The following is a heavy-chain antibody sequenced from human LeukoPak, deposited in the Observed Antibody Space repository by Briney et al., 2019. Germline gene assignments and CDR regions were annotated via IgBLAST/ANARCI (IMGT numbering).Heavy chain of an antibody. D-gene: IGHD2-2*01. CDR3: ARTGVVPAAISDYYYGMDV. V-gene: IGHV3-53*01. CDR2: IYSGGST. CDR1: GFTVSSNY. J-gene: IGHJ6*02. Sequence: GGSLRLSCAASGFTVSSNYMSWVRQAPGKGLEWVSVIYSGGSTYYADSVKGRFTISRDNSKNTLYLQMNSLRAEDTAMYYCARTGVVPAAISDYYYGMDVWGQGTTVTVSS.